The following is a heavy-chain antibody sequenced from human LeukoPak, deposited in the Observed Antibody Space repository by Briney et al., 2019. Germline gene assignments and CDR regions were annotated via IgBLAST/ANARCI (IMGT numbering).Heavy chain of an antibody. CDR2: ISGSGGNT. V-gene: IGHV3-23*01. CDR3: FGGSGYNSDY. Sequence: PGGSLRLSCVASGFTFSSYAMNWVRQAPGKGLEWVSLISGSGGNTYYADSVKGRFTISRDNSKNTLFLQMNSLRAEDTALYSCFGGSGYNSDYWGQGTLVTVSP. J-gene: IGHJ4*02. CDR1: GFTFSSYA. D-gene: IGHD3-22*01.